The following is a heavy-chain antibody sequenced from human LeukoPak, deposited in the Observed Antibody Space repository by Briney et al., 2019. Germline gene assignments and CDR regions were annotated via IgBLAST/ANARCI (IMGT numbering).Heavy chain of an antibody. CDR2: ISPNSGGT. J-gene: IGHJ4*02. CDR3: ATERNDYGDYLGY. Sequence: GASVKVSCKASGYTFTDYYMHWVRQAPGQGLEWMGWISPNSGGTNSAQKLQGRVTMTRDTSISTAYMELSRLRSDDTAVYYCATERNDYGDYLGYWGRGTLVTVSS. V-gene: IGHV1-2*02. CDR1: GYTFTDYY. D-gene: IGHD4-17*01.